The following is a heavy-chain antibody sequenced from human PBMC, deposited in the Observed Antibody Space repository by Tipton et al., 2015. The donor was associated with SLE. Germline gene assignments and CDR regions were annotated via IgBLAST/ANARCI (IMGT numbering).Heavy chain of an antibody. Sequence: TLSLTCAVYGGSFSGYYWSWIRQSPGKGLEWIGSIYYSGCTYYNPSLKSQVTISVDTSKNQFSLKLSSVTAADTAVYYGANQYYDFWSGYSLYWGQGTLVTVSS. CDR2: IYYSGCT. J-gene: IGHJ4*02. CDR3: ANQYYDFWSGYSLY. V-gene: IGHV4-34*01. CDR1: GGSFSGYY. D-gene: IGHD3-3*01.